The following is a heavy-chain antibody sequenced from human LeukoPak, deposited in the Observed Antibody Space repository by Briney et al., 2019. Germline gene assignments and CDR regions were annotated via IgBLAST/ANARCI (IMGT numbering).Heavy chain of an antibody. D-gene: IGHD3-10*02. CDR3: PELGITMIGGV. Sequence: GGSLRLSCAASGFIASGFPFSSYSMSWVRQAQGKGLEWVSTIYYADDYTYYADSVKGRFTISRDNAKNSLYLQMNSLRAEDTAVYYCPELGITMIGGVWGKGTTVTISS. V-gene: IGHV3-23*05. CDR2: IYYADDYT. J-gene: IGHJ6*04. CDR1: GFPFSSYS.